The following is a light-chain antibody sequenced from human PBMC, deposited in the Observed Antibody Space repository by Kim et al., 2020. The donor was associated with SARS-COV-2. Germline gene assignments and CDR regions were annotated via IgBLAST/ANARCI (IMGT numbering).Light chain of an antibody. CDR1: QGISSN. CDR2: DAS. J-gene: IGKJ1*01. V-gene: IGKV1-27*01. Sequence: DIQMTQSPSSLSASVGDRVTITCRASQGISSNVAWYQQKPGKVPKLLMYDASVLQSGVPSRFSGSGSGTDFTLTISSLQPEDVATYYCLKCNGPPCTFGQGTKVDIK. CDR3: LKCNGPPCT.